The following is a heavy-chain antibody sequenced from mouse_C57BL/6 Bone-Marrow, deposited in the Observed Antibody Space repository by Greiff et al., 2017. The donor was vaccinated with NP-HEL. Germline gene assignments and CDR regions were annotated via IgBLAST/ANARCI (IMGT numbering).Heavy chain of an antibody. Sequence: EVKLVESGGDLVKPGGSLKLSCAASGFTFSSYGMSWVRQTPDKRLEWVATISSGGSYTYYPDSVKGRFTISRDTAKNTLYLQMSSLKSEDTAMYYCASVLRWGFAYWGQGTLVTVSA. V-gene: IGHV5-6*01. CDR3: ASVLRWGFAY. D-gene: IGHD1-1*01. CDR2: ISSGGSYT. J-gene: IGHJ3*01. CDR1: GFTFSSYG.